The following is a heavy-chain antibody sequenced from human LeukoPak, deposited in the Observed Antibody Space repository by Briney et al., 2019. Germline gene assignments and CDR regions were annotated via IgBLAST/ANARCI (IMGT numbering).Heavy chain of an antibody. CDR2: INPNSGGT. CDR3: ARDSIEYSSSPEDDY. J-gene: IGHJ4*02. Sequence: ASVKVSCKASGYTFTGYYMHWVRQAPGQGLEWMGWINPNSGGTNYAQKFQGRVTMTRDTSISTAYMELSRLRSDDTAVYYCARDSIEYSSSPEDDYWGQGTLVTVSS. V-gene: IGHV1-2*02. D-gene: IGHD6-6*01. CDR1: GYTFTGYY.